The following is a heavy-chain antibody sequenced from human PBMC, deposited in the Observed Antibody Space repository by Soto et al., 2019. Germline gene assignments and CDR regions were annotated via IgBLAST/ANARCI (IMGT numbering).Heavy chain of an antibody. CDR1: GGSISSSNW. Sequence: QVQLQESGPGLVKPSGTLSLTCAVSGGSISSSNWWSWVRQPPGRGLEWIGEIYHSGSTRYNPSLKSRVTISIDKSNNQFSLELNSVTAADTAVYYCATMGQWLVGGGYWGQGTLVTVSS. D-gene: IGHD6-19*01. CDR3: ATMGQWLVGGGY. J-gene: IGHJ4*02. CDR2: IYHSGST. V-gene: IGHV4-4*02.